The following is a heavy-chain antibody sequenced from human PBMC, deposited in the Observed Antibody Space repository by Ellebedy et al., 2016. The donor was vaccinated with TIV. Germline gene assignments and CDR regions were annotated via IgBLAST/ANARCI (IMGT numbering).Heavy chain of an antibody. V-gene: IGHV3-11*03. CDR1: GFTFSDYY. CDR3: AVSYRSGWEFDY. J-gene: IGHJ4*02. Sequence: GESLKISCAASGFTFSDYYMSWIRQAPGKGLEWVSYISSSSSYTNYADSVKGRFTISRDNSKNTLYLQMNGLRTEDTAVYYCAVSYRSGWEFDYWGQGTLVTVSS. CDR2: ISSSSSYT. D-gene: IGHD6-19*01.